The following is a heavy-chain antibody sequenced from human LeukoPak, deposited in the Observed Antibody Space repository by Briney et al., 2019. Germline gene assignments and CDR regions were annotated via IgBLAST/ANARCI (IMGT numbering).Heavy chain of an antibody. J-gene: IGHJ4*02. V-gene: IGHV1-2*02. CDR2: INPNSGGT. CDR3: ARDPSVVVVAATLDY. CDR1: GYTFTGYY. Sequence: ASVKVSCKASGYTFTGYYMHWVRQAPGQGLEWMGWINPNSGGTNYAQKFQGRVPMTRDTSISTAYMELSRLRSDDTAVYYCARDPSVVVVAATLDYWGQGTLVTVSS. D-gene: IGHD2-15*01.